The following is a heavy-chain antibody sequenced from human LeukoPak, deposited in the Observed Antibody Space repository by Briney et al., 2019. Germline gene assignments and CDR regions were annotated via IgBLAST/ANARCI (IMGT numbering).Heavy chain of an antibody. Sequence: KASETLSLTCTVSGGSITSPSYYWGWIRQPPGKGLEWIGSIFYSGSNYRNPSLKSRVTISVDTSKNQFSLKLSSVTAADTAVYYCARLMIKDYFDYWGQGTLVTVSS. CDR3: ARLMIKDYFDY. D-gene: IGHD3-16*01. CDR1: GGSITSPSYY. V-gene: IGHV4-39*01. CDR2: IFYSGSN. J-gene: IGHJ4*02.